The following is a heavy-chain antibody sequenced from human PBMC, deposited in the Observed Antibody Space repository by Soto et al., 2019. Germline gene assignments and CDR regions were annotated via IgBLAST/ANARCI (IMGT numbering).Heavy chain of an antibody. Sequence: SETLPLTCTVSGGSISSTSYYWSWIRQPPGKELEWIGHIYSTGSTHYNPSLKSRVTISVDTSKNQLSLNLGSVTAADTAVYYGACNPEGTLDFDHWGPGTLVTVSS. CDR2: IYSTGST. J-gene: IGHJ4*02. D-gene: IGHD1-1*01. CDR3: ACNPEGTLDFDH. V-gene: IGHV4-61*01. CDR1: GGSISSTSYY.